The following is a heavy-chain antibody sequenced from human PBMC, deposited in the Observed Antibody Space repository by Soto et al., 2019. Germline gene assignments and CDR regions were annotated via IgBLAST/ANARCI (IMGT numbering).Heavy chain of an antibody. CDR2: LGFDGGGR. Sequence: GGSLRLSCAASGFYFSSYGMHWFRQTPGKGLDWVAVLGFDGGGRYYADSVKGRFTISRDNSKKMLYLQMDSLRVEDTALYYCAREPVGPDYAMDVWGQGTTVTVSS. V-gene: IGHV3-33*01. J-gene: IGHJ6*02. D-gene: IGHD1-26*01. CDR1: GFYFSSYG. CDR3: AREPVGPDYAMDV.